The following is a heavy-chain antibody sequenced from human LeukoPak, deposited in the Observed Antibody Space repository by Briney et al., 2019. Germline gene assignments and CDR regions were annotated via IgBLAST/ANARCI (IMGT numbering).Heavy chain of an antibody. CDR3: ATYSSSYYYFGY. CDR1: GVTFSNAY. CDR2: IKSKSDGGTT. Sequence: GGSLRLSCAASGVTFSNAYMSGVRQAPGKGLEWVGRIKSKSDGGTTEYAAPVKGRFTISRDDSKNTLFLQMNSLKTEDAALYYCATYSSSYYYFGYWGQGTLVTVSS. J-gene: IGHJ4*02. V-gene: IGHV3-15*01. D-gene: IGHD6-13*01.